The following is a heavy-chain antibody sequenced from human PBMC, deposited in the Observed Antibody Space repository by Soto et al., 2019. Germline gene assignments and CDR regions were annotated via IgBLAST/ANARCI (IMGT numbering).Heavy chain of an antibody. CDR2: INAGNGNT. CDR3: AREFGIAARPYYYYGMDV. J-gene: IGHJ6*02. V-gene: IGHV1-3*01. CDR1: GYTFTSYA. Sequence: ASVKVSCKASGYTFTSYAMHWVRQAPGQRLEWMGWINAGNGNTKYSQKFQGRVTITRDTSASTAYMELSSLRSEDTAVYYCAREFGIAARPYYYYGMDVWGQGTTVTVSS. D-gene: IGHD6-6*01.